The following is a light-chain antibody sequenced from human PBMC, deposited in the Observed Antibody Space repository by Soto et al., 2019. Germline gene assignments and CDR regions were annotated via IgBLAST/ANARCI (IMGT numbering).Light chain of an antibody. CDR2: GAY. CDR1: QSVSSN. CDR3: QQYNDWPLT. V-gene: IGKV3-15*01. Sequence: EIVMTQSPSTLSVSPGERATLSCRASQSVSSNLAWYQQKPGQAPRLLIYGAYTRATGVPDRFSGSGSGTEFTLTISSLQSEDFAVYYCQQYNDWPLTFGQGTKVDI. J-gene: IGKJ1*01.